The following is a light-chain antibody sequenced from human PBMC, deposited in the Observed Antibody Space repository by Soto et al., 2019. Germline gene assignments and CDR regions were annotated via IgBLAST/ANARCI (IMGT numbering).Light chain of an antibody. CDR1: QSVGSK. J-gene: IGKJ4*01. V-gene: IGKV3-15*01. CDR2: GAS. Sequence: EIVMTQSPATLSVSPGERVTLSCRPSQSVGSKLAWYQQKPGQPPRLLIHGASTRATGVPARFRGSGSGTEFTLTISILQSEDPALYYCLQYNSWPPTFGGGTKVEI. CDR3: LQYNSWPPT.